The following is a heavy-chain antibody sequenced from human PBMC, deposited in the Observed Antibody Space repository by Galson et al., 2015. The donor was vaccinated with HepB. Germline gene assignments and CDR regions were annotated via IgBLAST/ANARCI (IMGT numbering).Heavy chain of an antibody. CDR2: ISSNGGST. V-gene: IGHV3-64*05. CDR1: GFTFSSYA. Sequence: SLRLSCAASGFTFSSYAMHWVRQAPGKGLEYVSAISSNGGSTYYADSMKGRFTISRNNSKNTLYVQMSSLRDEDTAVHYCVKGRRSKNYDFWSGFDNYGMDVWGQGTTVTVSS. D-gene: IGHD3-3*01. CDR3: VKGRRSKNYDFWSGFDNYGMDV. J-gene: IGHJ6*02.